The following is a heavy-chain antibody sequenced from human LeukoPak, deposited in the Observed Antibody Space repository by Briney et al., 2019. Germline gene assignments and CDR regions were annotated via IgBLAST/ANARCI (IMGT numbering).Heavy chain of an antibody. CDR1: GFTFSSYA. Sequence: GRSLRLSCAASGFTFSSYAMHWVRQAPGKGLEWVAVISYDGSNKYYADSVKGRFTISRDNSKNTLYLQMNSLRAEDTAVYYCASGGSGWYFYGMDVWGQGTTVTVSS. D-gene: IGHD6-19*01. CDR2: ISYDGSNK. CDR3: ASGGSGWYFYGMDV. J-gene: IGHJ6*02. V-gene: IGHV3-30*04.